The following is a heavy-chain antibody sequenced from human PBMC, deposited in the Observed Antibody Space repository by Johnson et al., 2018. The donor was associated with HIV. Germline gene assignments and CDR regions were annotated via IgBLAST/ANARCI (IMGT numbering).Heavy chain of an antibody. D-gene: IGHD1-26*01. Sequence: VQLVESGGGLVQPGRSLRLSCAASGFTFDDYAMHWVRQAPGKGLEWVSGINWNGGSIGYADSVKGRFTISRDNAKNSLFLQMNSLRAEDTALYYCAKDLINSGIDPQAFDIWGQGTMVSVSS. J-gene: IGHJ3*02. CDR1: GFTFDDYA. CDR3: AKDLINSGIDPQAFDI. CDR2: INWNGGSI. V-gene: IGHV3-9*01.